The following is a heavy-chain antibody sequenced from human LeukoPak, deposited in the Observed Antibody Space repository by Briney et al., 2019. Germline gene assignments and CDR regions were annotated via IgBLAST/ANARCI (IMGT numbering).Heavy chain of an antibody. CDR3: ARGNRENYYYGLDV. Sequence: PGGSLRLSCAASGFTFSSYAMSWVRQAPGKGLEWVSAISGNGGSTYYADSVKGRFTISRDNSKNTLYLQMGSLRAEDMAVYYCARGNRENYYYGLDVWGQGTTVTVSS. J-gene: IGHJ6*02. CDR1: GFTFSSYA. CDR2: ISGNGGST. V-gene: IGHV3-64*02.